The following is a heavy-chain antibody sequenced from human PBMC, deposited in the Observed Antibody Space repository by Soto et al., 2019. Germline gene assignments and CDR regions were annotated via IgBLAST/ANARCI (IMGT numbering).Heavy chain of an antibody. V-gene: IGHV3-21*01. CDR3: ARFGQHYSGRDYCGY. CDR2: ISSSSSYI. CDR1: GFTFSSYS. J-gene: IGHJ4*02. D-gene: IGHD2-15*01. Sequence: GGSLRLSCAASGFTFSSYSMNWVRQAPGKGLEWVSSISSSSSYIYYADSVKGRFTISRDNAKNSLYLQMNSLRAEDTAVYYCARFGQHYSGRDYCGYWGQGTLVTVSS.